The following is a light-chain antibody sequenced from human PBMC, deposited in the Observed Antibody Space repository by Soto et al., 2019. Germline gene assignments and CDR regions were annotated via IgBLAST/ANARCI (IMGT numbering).Light chain of an antibody. V-gene: IGKV3-20*01. J-gene: IGKJ5*01. Sequence: EIVLTQSPGTLSLSPGERATLSCRASQSVSSSYLAWYQQKPGQAPRLLIYGASSRATGIPDRFSGSGSGADVTLTVSRLEPGDFAVYSCQQYGSSPINFGQGTRVEIK. CDR2: GAS. CDR3: QQYGSSPIN. CDR1: QSVSSSY.